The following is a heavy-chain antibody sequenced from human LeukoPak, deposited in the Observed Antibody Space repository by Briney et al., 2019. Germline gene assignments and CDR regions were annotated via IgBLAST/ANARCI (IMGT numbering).Heavy chain of an antibody. Sequence: GGSLRLSCAASGFTFNTFGMSWVRQATGKGLEWVSSVSRTGGMTYYADSVKGRFTISRDNSKNTMYLQMNSLRAEDTAVYYCAKDRPGLTIFGDVKRYYNYMDVWGKGTTVTVSS. CDR2: VSRTGGMT. J-gene: IGHJ6*03. D-gene: IGHD3-3*01. CDR3: AKDRPGLTIFGDVKRYYNYMDV. V-gene: IGHV3-23*01. CDR1: GFTFNTFG.